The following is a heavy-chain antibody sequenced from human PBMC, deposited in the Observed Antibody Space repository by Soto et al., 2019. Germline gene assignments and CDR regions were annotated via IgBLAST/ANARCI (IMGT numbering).Heavy chain of an antibody. D-gene: IGHD1-1*01. CDR3: ARGRYGDY. Sequence: QVHLVQSGAEVKKPGASVKVSCKASGYTFTSYGITGVRQAPGQGLEWMGWISAHNGNTDYAQKLQVRVIVTRDTSTSTAYMELRSLRSDDTAVYYCARGRYGDYWGQGALVTVSS. CDR1: GYTFTSYG. J-gene: IGHJ4*02. V-gene: IGHV1-18*01. CDR2: ISAHNGNT.